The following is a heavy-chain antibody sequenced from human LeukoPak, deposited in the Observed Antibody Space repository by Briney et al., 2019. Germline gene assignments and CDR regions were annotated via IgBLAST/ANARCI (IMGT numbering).Heavy chain of an antibody. CDR1: GFTFSSYA. V-gene: IGHV3-30-3*01. CDR2: ISYDGSNK. J-gene: IGHJ6*02. CDR3: ARGERCSGGSCYSPYYYYGMDV. D-gene: IGHD2-15*01. Sequence: GGSLRLSCAASGFTFSSYAMHWVRQAPGKGLEWVAVISYDGSNKYYADSVKGRFTISRDNAKNTLYLQMNSLRAEDTAVYYCARGERCSGGSCYSPYYYYGMDVWGQGTTVTVSS.